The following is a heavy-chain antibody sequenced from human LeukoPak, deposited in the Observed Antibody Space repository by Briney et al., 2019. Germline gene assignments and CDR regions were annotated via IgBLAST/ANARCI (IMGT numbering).Heavy chain of an antibody. Sequence: PSETLSLTCTVSGGSISGFYWSWIRQPPGKGLEWIGYIYYSGSTNYNPSLKSRVTISVDTSKNQFSLKLSSVTAADTAVYYCARLGSARLFRLFDYWGQGTLVTVSS. V-gene: IGHV4-59*08. CDR2: IYYSGST. D-gene: IGHD2-21*01. J-gene: IGHJ4*02. CDR3: ARLGSARLFRLFDY. CDR1: GGSISGFY.